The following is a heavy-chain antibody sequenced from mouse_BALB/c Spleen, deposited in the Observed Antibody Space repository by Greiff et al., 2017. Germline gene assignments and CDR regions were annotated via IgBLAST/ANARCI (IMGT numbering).Heavy chain of an antibody. V-gene: IGHV1-18*01. J-gene: IGHJ4*01. CDR3: ARGGDGYSFAMDY. D-gene: IGHD2-3*01. CDR1: GYTFTDYN. CDR2: INPNNGGT. Sequence: VQLQQSGPELVKPGASVKISCKASGYTFTDYNMHWVKQSHGKSLEWIGDINPNNGGTIYNQKFKGKATLTVDKSSSTAYMELRSLTSEDTAVYYCARGGDGYSFAMDYWGQGTSVTVSS.